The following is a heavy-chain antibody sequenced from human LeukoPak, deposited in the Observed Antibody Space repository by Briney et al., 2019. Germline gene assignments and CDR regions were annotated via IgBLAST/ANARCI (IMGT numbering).Heavy chain of an antibody. CDR1: GFTFSSHW. J-gene: IGHJ4*02. CDR3: ARVPRGYYDSSNYYYHFDY. Sequence: GGSLRLSCAASGFTFSSHWMHWVRQAPGKGLVWVSRINSDGSSTSSADSVKGRFTISRDNAKNTLYLQMNSLRAEDTAVYYCARVPRGYYDSSNYYYHFDYWGQGTLVTVSS. CDR2: INSDGSST. V-gene: IGHV3-74*01. D-gene: IGHD3-22*01.